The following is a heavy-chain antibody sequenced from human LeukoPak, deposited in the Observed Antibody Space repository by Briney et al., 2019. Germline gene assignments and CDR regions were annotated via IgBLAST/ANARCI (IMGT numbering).Heavy chain of an antibody. CDR2: LSGSGGST. V-gene: IGHV3-23*01. CDR1: GFTFSSYS. J-gene: IGHJ4*02. Sequence: GGSLRLSCAASGFTFSSYSMNWVRQAPGKGLEWVSTLSGSGGSTYYADSVKGRFTISRDNSKNTLYLQMNSLRAEDTAVYYCAKDLTIFGVVLIVLEDDYWGQGTLVTVSS. CDR3: AKDLTIFGVVLIVLEDDY. D-gene: IGHD3-3*01.